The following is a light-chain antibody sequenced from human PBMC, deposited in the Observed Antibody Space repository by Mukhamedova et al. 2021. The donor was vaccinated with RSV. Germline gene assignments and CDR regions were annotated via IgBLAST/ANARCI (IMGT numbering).Light chain of an antibody. V-gene: IGLV2-14*01. CDR3: SSYTSGNTWV. CDR2: EVS. J-gene: IGLJ3*02. Sequence: IYEVSNRPSGVSNRFSGSKSGNTASLTISGLQAEDEADFYCSSYTSGNTWVFGGGTKLTVL.